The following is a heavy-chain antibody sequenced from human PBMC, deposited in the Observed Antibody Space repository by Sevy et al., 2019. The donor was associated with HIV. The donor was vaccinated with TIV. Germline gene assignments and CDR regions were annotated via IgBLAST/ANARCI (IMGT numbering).Heavy chain of an antibody. Sequence: GGSLRLSCAASGFSFSTYWMHWVRQAPGKGLEWVANIKQDESEKYYVASVKGRFTISRDNAKNSVYLEMNSLRPEDTVFYYCAMGNSGSFEYWGQGTLFTSPQ. CDR1: GFSFSTYW. CDR3: AMGNSGSFEY. J-gene: IGHJ4*02. CDR2: IKQDESEK. D-gene: IGHD3-22*01. V-gene: IGHV3-7*01.